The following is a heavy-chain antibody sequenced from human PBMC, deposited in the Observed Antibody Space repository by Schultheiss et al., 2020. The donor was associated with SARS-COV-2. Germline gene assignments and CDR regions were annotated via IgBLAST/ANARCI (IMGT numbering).Heavy chain of an antibody. J-gene: IGHJ6*03. Sequence: SETLSLTCAVYGGSFSGYYWSWIRQPPGKGLEWIGEINHSGSTNYNPSLKSRVTMSVDTSKNQFSLKLSSVTAADTAVYYCASLSTTDYYYMDVWGKGTTVTVSS. D-gene: IGHD1-14*01. CDR3: ASLSTTDYYYMDV. CDR1: GGSFSGYY. V-gene: IGHV4-34*01. CDR2: INHSGST.